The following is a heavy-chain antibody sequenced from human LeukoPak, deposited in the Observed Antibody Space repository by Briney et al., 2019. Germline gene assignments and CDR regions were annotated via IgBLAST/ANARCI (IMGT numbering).Heavy chain of an antibody. CDR3: ARGDATSVTRFRPRPYLDY. Sequence: SETLSLTCAVYGGSFSGHYWNWIRQPPGKGLEWIGEINHRGNTNYNPSLKSRVTMSVDTSKNQFSLELRSVTAADTAVYYCARGDATSVTRFRPRPYLDYWGQGTLVTVSS. CDR2: INHRGNT. D-gene: IGHD4-17*01. V-gene: IGHV4-34*01. J-gene: IGHJ4*02. CDR1: GGSFSGHY.